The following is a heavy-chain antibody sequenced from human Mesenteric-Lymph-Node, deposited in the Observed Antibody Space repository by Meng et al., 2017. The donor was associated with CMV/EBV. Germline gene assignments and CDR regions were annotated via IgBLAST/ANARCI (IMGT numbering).Heavy chain of an antibody. CDR2: IYYSGSV. Sequence: SETLSLTCTVSDGSVSSGSYYWSWIRQPPGKGLEWIGYIYYSGSVSYNPSLKSRVTISVDTSKNQFSLNLTSVTAADTAVYYCARNAAWGPDDAFDIWGQGTMVTVSS. CDR1: DGSVSSGSYY. D-gene: IGHD3-16*01. J-gene: IGHJ3*02. CDR3: ARNAAWGPDDAFDI. V-gene: IGHV4-61*01.